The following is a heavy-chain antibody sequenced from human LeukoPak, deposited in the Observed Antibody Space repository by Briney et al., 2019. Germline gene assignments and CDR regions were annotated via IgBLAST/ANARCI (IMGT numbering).Heavy chain of an antibody. CDR1: GFTFSSYA. CDR2: ISHDGSNK. CDR3: ASGRHSSGWTHYFDY. V-gene: IGHV3-30-3*01. J-gene: IGHJ4*02. D-gene: IGHD3-22*01. Sequence: GRSLRLSCAASGFTFSSYAMHWVRQAPGKGLEWVAVISHDGSNKYYADSVKGRFTISRDNSKNTLYLQMNSLRAEDTAVYYCASGRHSSGWTHYFDYWGQGTLVTVSS.